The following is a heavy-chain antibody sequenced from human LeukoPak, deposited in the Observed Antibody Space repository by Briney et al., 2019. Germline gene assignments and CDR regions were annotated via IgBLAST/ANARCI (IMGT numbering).Heavy chain of an antibody. CDR3: ARGAMIDAFDI. CDR1: GGSFSGYY. V-gene: IGHV4-34*01. CDR2: INHSGST. Sequence: PSETLSLTCAVYGGSFSGYYWSWIRQPPGKGLEWIGEINHSGSTNYNPSLKSRVTISVDTSKNQFSLKLSSVTAADTAVYYCARGAMIDAFDIWGQGTMVTASS. J-gene: IGHJ3*02. D-gene: IGHD3-22*01.